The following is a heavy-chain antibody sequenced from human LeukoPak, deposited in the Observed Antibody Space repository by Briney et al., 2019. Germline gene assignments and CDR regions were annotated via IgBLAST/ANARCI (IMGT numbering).Heavy chain of an antibody. D-gene: IGHD6-19*01. CDR2: INPNSGGT. J-gene: IGHJ5*02. Sequence: ASVKVSCKASGHTFTGYYMHWVRQAPGQGLEWMGWINPNSGGTNYAQKFQGRVTMTRDTSISTAYMELSRLRSDDTAVYYCARGGEQWLVRYWFDPWGQGTLVTVSS. V-gene: IGHV1-2*02. CDR3: ARGGEQWLVRYWFDP. CDR1: GHTFTGYY.